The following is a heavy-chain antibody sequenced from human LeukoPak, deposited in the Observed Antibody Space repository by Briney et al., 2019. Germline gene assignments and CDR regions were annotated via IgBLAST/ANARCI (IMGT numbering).Heavy chain of an antibody. CDR3: ATLIYGSGSARYGMDV. J-gene: IGHJ6*02. CDR1: GYTFTSYA. Sequence: ASVKVSCKASGYTFTSYAMNWVRQAPGQGLEWMGWINTNTGNPTYAQGFTGRFVFSLDTSVSTAYLQISSLKAEDTAVYYCATLIYGSGSARYGMDVWGQGTTVTVSS. D-gene: IGHD3-10*01. V-gene: IGHV7-4-1*02. CDR2: INTNTGNP.